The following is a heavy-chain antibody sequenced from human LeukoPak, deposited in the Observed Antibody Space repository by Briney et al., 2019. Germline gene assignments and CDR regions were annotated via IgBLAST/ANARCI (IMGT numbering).Heavy chain of an antibody. CDR2: INPNSGGT. Sequence: ASVKVSCKASGYTFTGYYMHWVQQAPGQGLEWMGWINPNSGGTNYAQKFQGRVTMTRDTSISTAYMELSRLRSDDTAVYYCARDEVPAAHYYMDVWGKGTTVTVSS. J-gene: IGHJ6*03. CDR1: GYTFTGYY. CDR3: ARDEVPAAHYYMDV. V-gene: IGHV1-2*02. D-gene: IGHD2-2*01.